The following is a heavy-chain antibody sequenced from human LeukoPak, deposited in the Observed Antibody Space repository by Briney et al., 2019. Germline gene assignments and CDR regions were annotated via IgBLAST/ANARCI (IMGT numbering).Heavy chain of an antibody. CDR3: ARDSPDYGDYVPFDY. D-gene: IGHD4-17*01. J-gene: IGHJ4*02. V-gene: IGHV3-21*01. Sequence: PGGSLRLSCAASGFTFSSYSMNWVRQAPGKGLEWVSSISSSSSYIYYADSVKGRFTISRDNAKNSLYLQMNSLRAEDTAVYYCARDSPDYGDYVPFDYWGQGTLVTVPS. CDR2: ISSSSSYI. CDR1: GFTFSSYS.